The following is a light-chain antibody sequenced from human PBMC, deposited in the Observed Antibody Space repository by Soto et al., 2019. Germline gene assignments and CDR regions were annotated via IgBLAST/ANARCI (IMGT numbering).Light chain of an antibody. CDR3: QQYYSTPS. J-gene: IGKJ3*01. V-gene: IGKV4-1*01. CDR1: QSVFYSSNNKNY. CDR2: WAS. Sequence: DIVMTQSPDSLAVSLGERATINCKSSQSVFYSSNNKNYLAWYQQKPGQPPKLLIYWASTRESGVPDRFSGSVSGTDFTLTISSLQAEDVAVYYCQQYYSTPSFGPGTKVYIK.